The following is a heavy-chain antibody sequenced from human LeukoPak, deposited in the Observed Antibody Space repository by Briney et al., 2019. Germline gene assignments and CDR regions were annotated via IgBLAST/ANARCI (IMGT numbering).Heavy chain of an antibody. CDR3: AILKTVAGGHWYFEL. D-gene: IGHD6-19*01. Sequence: PSETLSLTCTVSGGSISSYYWSWIRQPPGKGLEWIGFIYYSESTQYNPSLKSRVIISVDTSKKQFSLKLTSVTAADTAVYYCAILKTVAGGHWYFELWGRGNLVTV. J-gene: IGHJ2*01. CDR2: IYYSEST. V-gene: IGHV4-59*01. CDR1: GGSISSYY.